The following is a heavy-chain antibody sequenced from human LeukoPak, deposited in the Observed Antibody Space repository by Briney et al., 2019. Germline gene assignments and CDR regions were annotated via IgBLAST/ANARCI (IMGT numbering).Heavy chain of an antibody. V-gene: IGHV3-49*03. Sequence: TGRSLRLSCTASGFTFGDYAMSWFRQAPGKGLEWVGFIRSKAYGGTTEYAASVKGRFTISRDDSKSIAYLQMNSLKTEDTAVYYCTRDPGHDLLAFDPWGQGTLVTVSS. D-gene: IGHD2/OR15-2a*01. CDR3: TRDPGHDLLAFDP. J-gene: IGHJ5*02. CDR1: GFTFGDYA. CDR2: IRSKAYGGTT.